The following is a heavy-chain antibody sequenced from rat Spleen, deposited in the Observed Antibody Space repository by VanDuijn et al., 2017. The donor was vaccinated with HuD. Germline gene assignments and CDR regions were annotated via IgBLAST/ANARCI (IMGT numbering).Heavy chain of an antibody. D-gene: IGHD4-3*01. CDR2: INKDSSTI. CDR3: VREAFGVDY. Sequence: EVKLVESGGGLVQPGRSLKLSCAAFGFNFNDYWMGWVRQAPGKGLEWIGGINKDSSTIKYTPSLKEKLTISRDNAQNTLYLQMSKLGSEDTAIYYCVREAFGVDYWGQGTLVTVSS. V-gene: IGHV4-2*01. J-gene: IGHJ3*01. CDR1: GFNFNDYW.